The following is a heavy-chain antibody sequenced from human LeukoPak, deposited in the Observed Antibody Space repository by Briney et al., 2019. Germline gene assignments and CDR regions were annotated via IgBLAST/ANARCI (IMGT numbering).Heavy chain of an antibody. CDR1: GYTFTSYY. CDR2: INPSGGST. V-gene: IGHV1-46*01. D-gene: IGHD3-22*01. Sequence: ASVKVSCKASGYTFTSYYMHWVRQAPGQGLEWMGIINPSGGSTTYAQKFQGRVTMTRDTSTSTAYMELRSLRSDDTAVYYCARDGAYYDSSGIVDYWGQGTLVTVSS. CDR3: ARDGAYYDSSGIVDY. J-gene: IGHJ4*02.